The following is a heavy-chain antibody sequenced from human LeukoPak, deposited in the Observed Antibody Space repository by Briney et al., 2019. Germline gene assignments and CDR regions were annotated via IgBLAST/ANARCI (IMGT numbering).Heavy chain of an antibody. CDR2: IYSSGST. Sequence: PSQTLSLTCTVSGGSISSGNYYWSWIRQPAGKGLEWIGRIYSSGSTNYNPSLKSRVTISVDTSKNQFSLKLSSVTAANTAVYYCARGSVLVALDYWGQGTLVTVSS. CDR1: GGSISSGNYY. D-gene: IGHD3-3*01. CDR3: ARGSVLVALDY. V-gene: IGHV4-61*02. J-gene: IGHJ4*02.